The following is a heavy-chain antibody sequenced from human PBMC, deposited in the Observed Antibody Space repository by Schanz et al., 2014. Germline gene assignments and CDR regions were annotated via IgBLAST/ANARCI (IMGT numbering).Heavy chain of an antibody. V-gene: IGHV3-30*18. Sequence: QVHLVESGGGVVQPGRSLRLSCAASGFTFSSYGMHWVRQAPGKGLEWVAIISLDGSNQYYADSVKGRFTISRDNSKNTVYLQMSSLRAEDTAVYYCVKDPGRSSSNSNWFDPWGQGTLVTVSS. CDR2: ISLDGSNQ. D-gene: IGHD2-2*01. CDR3: VKDPGRSSSNSNWFDP. J-gene: IGHJ5*02. CDR1: GFTFSSYG.